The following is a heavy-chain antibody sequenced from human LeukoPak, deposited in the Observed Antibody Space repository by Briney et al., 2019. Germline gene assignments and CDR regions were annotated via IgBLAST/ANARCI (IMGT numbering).Heavy chain of an antibody. CDR1: GFTFSSYG. Sequence: GGSLRPSCAASGFTFSSYGMHWVRQAPGKGLEWVAFIRYDGSKKYYADSVKGRFTISRDNSKNTLYLQMNSLRAEDTAVYYCAKGLDIVVVPAAEHHDYWGQGTLVTVSS. J-gene: IGHJ4*02. D-gene: IGHD2-2*01. CDR3: AKGLDIVVVPAAEHHDY. CDR2: IRYDGSKK. V-gene: IGHV3-30*02.